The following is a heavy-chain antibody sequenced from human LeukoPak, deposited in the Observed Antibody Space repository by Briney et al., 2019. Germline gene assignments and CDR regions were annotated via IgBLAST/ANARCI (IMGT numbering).Heavy chain of an antibody. CDR3: AKDRGQYGDYAPYDY. CDR1: GFTFSSFW. V-gene: IGHV3-7*03. Sequence: GGSLRLSCAASGFTFSSFWMSWVRQAPGKGLEWVANIKQDGSVQYYVDSVKGRFTISRDNAKNSLYLQMNSLRAEDTAVYYCAKDRGQYGDYAPYDYWGQGTLVTVSS. D-gene: IGHD4-17*01. J-gene: IGHJ4*02. CDR2: IKQDGSVQ.